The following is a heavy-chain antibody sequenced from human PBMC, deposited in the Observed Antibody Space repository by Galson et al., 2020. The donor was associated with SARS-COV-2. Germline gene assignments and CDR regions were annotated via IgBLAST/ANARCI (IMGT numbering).Heavy chain of an antibody. J-gene: IGHJ6*02. CDR1: GGTFSSYA. D-gene: IGHD3-10*01. V-gene: IGHV1-69*13. CDR3: ARGEGITMVPGVTPYYYCGMDV. Sequence: SVKVSCKASGGTFSSYAISWVRQAPGQGLEWMGGIIPIFGTANYAQKFQGRVTITADESTSTAYIELSSLRSEDTAVYYGARGEGITMVPGVTPYYYCGMDVWGQVTTVTVSS. CDR2: IIPIFGTA.